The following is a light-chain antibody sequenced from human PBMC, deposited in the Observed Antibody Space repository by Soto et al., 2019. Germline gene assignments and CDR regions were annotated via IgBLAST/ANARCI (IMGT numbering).Light chain of an antibody. V-gene: IGKV3-11*01. CDR1: QSVNRN. CDR2: DAS. Sequence: EIVMTQSPATLSVSPGERATLSCRASQSVNRNLAWYQQKPGQTPRLLIYDASSRATGIPARFSGSGSGTDFTLTISSLEPEDFAVYYCQQRSNWPWTFGQGTNVEIK. CDR3: QQRSNWPWT. J-gene: IGKJ1*01.